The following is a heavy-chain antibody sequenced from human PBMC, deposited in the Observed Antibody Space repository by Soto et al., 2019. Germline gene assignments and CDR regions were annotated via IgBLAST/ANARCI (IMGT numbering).Heavy chain of an antibody. Sequence: PGGSLRLSCAASGFTFSSYSMNWVRQAPGKGLEWVSYISSSSSTIYYADSVKGRFTISRDNAKNSLYLQMNSLRAEDTAVYYCASPSIPDTEGYWGQGTLVTVSS. D-gene: IGHD2-2*02. V-gene: IGHV3-48*01. CDR1: GFTFSSYS. CDR3: ASPSIPDTEGY. J-gene: IGHJ4*02. CDR2: ISSSSSTI.